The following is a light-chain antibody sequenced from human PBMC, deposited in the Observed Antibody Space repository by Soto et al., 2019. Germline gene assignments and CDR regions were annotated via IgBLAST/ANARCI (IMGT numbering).Light chain of an antibody. CDR3: QQRSGWPPRLT. CDR1: QSVSNNY. Sequence: EIVLTQSPGTLSLSPGERATLSCRASQSVSNNYLAWYQQKPGQAPRLLIYGASNRATGIPDRFSGSGSGTDFSLTISSLEPEDFAVYYCQQRSGWPPRLTFGGGTKVDIK. V-gene: IGKV3D-20*02. CDR2: GAS. J-gene: IGKJ4*01.